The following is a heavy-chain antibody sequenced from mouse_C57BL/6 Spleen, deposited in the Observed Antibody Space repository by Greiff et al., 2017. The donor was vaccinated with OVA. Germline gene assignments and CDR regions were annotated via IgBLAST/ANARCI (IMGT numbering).Heavy chain of an antibody. D-gene: IGHD2-4*01. J-gene: IGHJ3*01. CDR1: GFTFSDAW. V-gene: IGHV6-6*01. CDR2: IRNKANNHAT. CDR3: TRGFYYDYEGFAY. Sequence: EVKLMESGGGLVQPGGSMKLSCAASGFTFSDAWMAWVRQSPEKGLEWVAEIRNKANNHATYYVESVKGRFPTSRDKPKRSVYLQMNSLRAEDTGIYYCTRGFYYDYEGFAYWGQGTLVTVSA.